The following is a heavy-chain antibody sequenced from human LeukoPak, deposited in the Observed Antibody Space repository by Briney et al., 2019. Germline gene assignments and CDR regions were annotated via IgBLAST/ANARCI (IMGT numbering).Heavy chain of an antibody. CDR3: ARGGLELRYFDWPPYNWFDP. CDR2: IYHSGST. Sequence: SETLSLTCTVSGGSISTSSYYWGWIRQPPGKGLEWIGSIYHSGSTYYNPSLKSRVTISVDTSKNQFSLKLSSVTAADTAVYYCARGGLELRYFDWPPYNWFDPWGQGTLVTVSS. D-gene: IGHD3-9*01. J-gene: IGHJ5*02. CDR1: GGSISTSSYY. V-gene: IGHV4-39*07.